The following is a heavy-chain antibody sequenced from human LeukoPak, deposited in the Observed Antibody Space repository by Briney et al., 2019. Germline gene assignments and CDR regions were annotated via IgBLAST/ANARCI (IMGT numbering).Heavy chain of an antibody. CDR1: GYTFTNYG. CDR3: ARVGYEGYDILTGYDY. V-gene: IGHV1-18*01. Sequence: ASVKVSCKASGYTFTNYGISWVRQAPGQGLEWMGWIRAYNGDTKYAEKLQGRVTMTTDTSTTTAYMELRSLTSDDTAVYYCARVGYEGYDILTGYDYWGQGTLVTVSS. CDR2: IRAYNGDT. J-gene: IGHJ4*02. D-gene: IGHD3-9*01.